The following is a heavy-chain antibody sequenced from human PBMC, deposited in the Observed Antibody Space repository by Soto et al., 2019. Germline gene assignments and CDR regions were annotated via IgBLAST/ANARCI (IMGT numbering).Heavy chain of an antibody. CDR3: ARSSGGYFDY. Sequence: SETLSLTCTVSGGSISSYYWSWIRQPPGKGLEWIGYIYYSGSTNYNPSLKSRVTISVDTSKNQFSLKLSSVAAADTAVYYCARSSGGYFDYWGQGTLVTVSS. CDR1: GGSISSYY. D-gene: IGHD3-10*01. J-gene: IGHJ4*02. CDR2: IYYSGST. V-gene: IGHV4-59*01.